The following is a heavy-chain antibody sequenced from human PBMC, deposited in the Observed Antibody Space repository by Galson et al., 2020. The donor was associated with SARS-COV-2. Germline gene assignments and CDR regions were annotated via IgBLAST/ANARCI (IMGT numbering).Heavy chain of an antibody. Sequence: QLGESLKISCAASGFTFSSYAMHWVRQAPGKGLEWVAVISYDGSNKYYADSVKGRFTISRDNSKNTLYLQMNSLRAEDTAVYYCARGNDLNAVDIWGQGTMVTVAS. V-gene: IGHV3-30*04. CDR2: ISYDGSNK. J-gene: IGHJ3*02. CDR3: ARGNDLNAVDI. CDR1: GFTFSSYA.